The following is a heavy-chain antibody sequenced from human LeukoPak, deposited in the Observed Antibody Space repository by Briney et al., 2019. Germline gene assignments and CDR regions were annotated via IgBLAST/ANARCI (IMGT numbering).Heavy chain of an antibody. CDR1: GGSISSYY. CDR2: IYYSGST. CDR3: ARARYSSSAGQIYYYYLDV. V-gene: IGHV4-59*13. J-gene: IGHJ6*03. Sequence: SETLSLTCTVSGGSISSYYWSWIRQPPGKGLEWIGYIYYSGSTNYKPSLKSRVTISVDTSKNQFSLKLSSVTAADTAVYYCARARYSSSAGQIYYYYLDVWGKGTTVT. D-gene: IGHD6-13*01.